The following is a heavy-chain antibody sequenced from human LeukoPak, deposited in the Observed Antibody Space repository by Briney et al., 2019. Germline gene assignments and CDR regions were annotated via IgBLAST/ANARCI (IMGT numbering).Heavy chain of an antibody. CDR3: ARDVEAVAGHHIFDY. V-gene: IGHV4-31*03. CDR2: IYYSGST. J-gene: IGHJ4*02. Sequence: PSETLSLTCTVSGGSISSGGYYWSWIRQHPGKGLEWIGYIYYSGSTYYNPSLKSRVTISVDTSKNQFSLKLSSVTAADTAVYYCARDVEAVAGHHIFDYWGQGTLVTVSS. D-gene: IGHD6-19*01. CDR1: GGSISSGGYY.